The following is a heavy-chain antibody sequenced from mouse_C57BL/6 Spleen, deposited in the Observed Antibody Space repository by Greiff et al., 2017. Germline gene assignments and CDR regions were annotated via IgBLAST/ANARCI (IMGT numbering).Heavy chain of an antibody. J-gene: IGHJ1*03. CDR2: IHPNHGST. CDR3: ARGGIYYYGSSYVDV. CDR1: GYNFTSYW. D-gene: IGHD1-1*01. Sequence: QVQLQQPGAELVKPGASVKLSCKASGYNFTSYWMHWVKQRPGQGLEWIGMIHPNHGSTKYTEPFKSKATLTADKSSSTYYLQLSSLTSEDSAVYYCARGGIYYYGSSYVDVWGTGTTVTVSA. V-gene: IGHV1-64*01.